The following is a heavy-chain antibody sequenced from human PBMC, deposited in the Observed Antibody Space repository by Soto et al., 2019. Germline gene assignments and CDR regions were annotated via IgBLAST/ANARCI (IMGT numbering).Heavy chain of an antibody. D-gene: IGHD6-19*01. V-gene: IGHV3-33*01. CDR1: AFTFSSYC. CDR2: IWYDGSNK. J-gene: IGHJ1*01. Sequence: PGGTLSLSCSTSAFTFSSYCMHRVRRGPGKGLEWVAVIWYDGSNKYDADFVKGRFTISRDNSKNTLYLQMNSLRAEETAVYYCARQAVAGREYFQHWGQGTLVTVSP. CDR3: ARQAVAGREYFQH.